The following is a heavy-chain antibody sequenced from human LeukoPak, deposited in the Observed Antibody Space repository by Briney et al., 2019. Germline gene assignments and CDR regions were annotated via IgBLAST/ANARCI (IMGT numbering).Heavy chain of an antibody. CDR2: INWNGDST. CDR3: ARDSYSSSWYRGVTYNWFDP. D-gene: IGHD6-13*01. CDR1: GFTFDDYG. J-gene: IGHJ5*02. V-gene: IGHV3-20*04. Sequence: GGSLRLSCAASGFTFDDYGMSWVRQAPGKGLGWVSGINWNGDSTGYADSVKGRFTISRDNAKNSLYLQMNSLRAEDTALYYCARDSYSSSWYRGVTYNWFDPWGQGTLVTVSS.